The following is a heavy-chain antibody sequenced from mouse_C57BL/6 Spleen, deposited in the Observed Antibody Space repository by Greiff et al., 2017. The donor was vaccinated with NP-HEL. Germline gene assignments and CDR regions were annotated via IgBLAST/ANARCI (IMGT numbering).Heavy chain of an antibody. V-gene: IGHV1-81*01. Sequence: VQLQQSGAELARPGASVKLSCKASGYTFTSYGISWVKQRTGQGLEWIGEIYPRSGNTYYNEKFKGKATLTADKSSSTAYMELRSLTSEDSAVYFCARSGTTVVALHWYFDVWGTGTTVTVSS. J-gene: IGHJ1*03. D-gene: IGHD1-1*01. CDR1: GYTFTSYG. CDR2: IYPRSGNT. CDR3: ARSGTTVVALHWYFDV.